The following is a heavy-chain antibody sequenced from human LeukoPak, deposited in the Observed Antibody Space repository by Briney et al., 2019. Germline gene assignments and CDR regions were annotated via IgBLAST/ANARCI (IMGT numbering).Heavy chain of an antibody. J-gene: IGHJ1*01. D-gene: IGHD3-22*01. CDR2: IIPIFGTA. V-gene: IGHV1-69*06. Sequence: SVKVSCKASGGTFSSYAISWVRQAPGQGLEWMGGIIPIFGTANYAQKFQGRVTITADKSTSTAYMELSSLRSEDTAVYYCASQPEEYYYDSSASGEYFQHWGQGTLVTVSS. CDR3: ASQPEEYYYDSSASGEYFQH. CDR1: GGTFSSYA.